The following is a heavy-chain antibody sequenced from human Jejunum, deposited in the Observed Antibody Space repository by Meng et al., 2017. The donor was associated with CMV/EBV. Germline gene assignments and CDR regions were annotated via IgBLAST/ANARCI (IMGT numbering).Heavy chain of an antibody. CDR2: IYPGDSDT. CDR1: GYTFTRYW. D-gene: IGHD1-1*01. J-gene: IGHJ4*02. V-gene: IGHV5-51*01. Sequence: CKGSGYTFTRYWIFWVRQKPGKGLEWMGIIYPGDSDTRYSPSFQGQVSISADRSISSAYLQWSSLEASDTAMYYCARADSNNWFYFDSWGQGTLVTVSS. CDR3: ARADSNNWFYFDS.